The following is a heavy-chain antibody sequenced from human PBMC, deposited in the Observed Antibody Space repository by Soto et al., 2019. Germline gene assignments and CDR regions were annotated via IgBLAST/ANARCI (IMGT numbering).Heavy chain of an antibody. V-gene: IGHV3-23*01. D-gene: IGHD2-15*01. CDR2: LSGSGGRT. CDR1: GFTFSSYA. J-gene: IGHJ4*02. CDR3: AKGCSGGSCYFDY. Sequence: EVQLLESGGGLVQPGGSLRLSCAASGFTFSSYAMSWVRQAPGKGLEWVSALSGSGGRTYYADSVKGRFTIPRDKSKNTLYLQMNSVRAEDTAVYYCAKGCSGGSCYFDYWGQGTLVTVSS.